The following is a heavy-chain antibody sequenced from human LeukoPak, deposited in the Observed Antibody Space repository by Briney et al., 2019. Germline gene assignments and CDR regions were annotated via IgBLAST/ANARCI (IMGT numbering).Heavy chain of an antibody. CDR2: LSGSGGST. D-gene: IGHD2-2*01. CDR3: EKDGSSKHYYYCFCMDG. CDR1: GVSFSGYA. Sequence: PRGSLRLSCAASGVSFSGYAMSWVRQAPGKGLEWVWALSGSGGSTYYADSVKSRFTISRDNTNNTLHLQMNSPRAEVTALSYSEKDGSSKHYYYCFCMDGWGEGTTGIVS. V-gene: IGHV3-23*01. J-gene: IGHJ6*01.